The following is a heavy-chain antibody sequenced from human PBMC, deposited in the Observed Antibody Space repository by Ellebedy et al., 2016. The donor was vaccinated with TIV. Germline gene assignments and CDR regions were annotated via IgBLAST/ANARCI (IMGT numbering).Heavy chain of an antibody. Sequence: MPSETLSLTCGVYGESFNGYYWSWIRQPPGKGLEWIGDINHSGSTTFNPSLKSRVTMSVDTSKRQFSLNLSPVTAVDTAVYYCARAGHRGDYRGDSFHHWGQGTLVTVSS. V-gene: IGHV4-34*01. CDR1: GESFNGYY. D-gene: IGHD4-23*01. CDR3: ARAGHRGDYRGDSFHH. CDR2: INHSGST. J-gene: IGHJ1*01.